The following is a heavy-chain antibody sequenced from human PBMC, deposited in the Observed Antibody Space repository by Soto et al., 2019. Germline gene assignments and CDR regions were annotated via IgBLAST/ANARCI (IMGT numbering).Heavy chain of an antibody. Sequence: EVQLVESGGGLVQPGGSLRLSCAASGIPVSSNYMTWVRQAPGKGLEWVSVLHSGGDTYYANSVKGRFTISRHDSTNTLFLQVNSLTPEDTAVYYCASAGPYYYASRMDVWGQGTTVTVSS. CDR1: GIPVSSNY. CDR2: LHSGGDT. CDR3: ASAGPYYYASRMDV. D-gene: IGHD3-10*01. J-gene: IGHJ6*02. V-gene: IGHV3-53*04.